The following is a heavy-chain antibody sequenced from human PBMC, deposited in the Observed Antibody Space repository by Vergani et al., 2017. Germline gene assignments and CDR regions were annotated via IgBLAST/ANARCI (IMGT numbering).Heavy chain of an antibody. CDR2: IYPGDSDT. D-gene: IGHD6-13*01. Sequence: QVQLQESGPGLVKPSQTLSLTCTVSGGSISSGGYYWSWIRQHPGKGLEWIGYIYPGDSDTRYSPSFQGQVTISADKSISTAYLQWSSLKASDTAMYYCARFSGYSSSWLNFDYWGQGTLVTVSS. CDR1: GGSISSGGYY. V-gene: IGHV4-31*01. J-gene: IGHJ4*02. CDR3: ARFSGYSSSWLNFDY.